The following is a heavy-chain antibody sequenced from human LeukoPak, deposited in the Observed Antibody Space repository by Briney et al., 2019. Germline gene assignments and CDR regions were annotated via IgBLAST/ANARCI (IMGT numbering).Heavy chain of an antibody. Sequence: GGSLRLSCAASGFNFSSYAMSWVRQAPGKGLEWVSAISGSGSSTYYAGSVRGRFTTSRDNSKRTVYLQMNSLRVEDTAVYYCAPLAANIFDYWGQGTLVTASS. CDR2: ISGSGSST. CDR1: GFNFSSYA. D-gene: IGHD6-25*01. V-gene: IGHV3-23*01. CDR3: APLAANIFDY. J-gene: IGHJ4*02.